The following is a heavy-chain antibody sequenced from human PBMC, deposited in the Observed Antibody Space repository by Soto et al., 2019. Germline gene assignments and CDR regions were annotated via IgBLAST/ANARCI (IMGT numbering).Heavy chain of an antibody. CDR3: ANGRNGDYPEFDY. CDR2: ISYDGSRQ. V-gene: IGHV3-30*18. Sequence: QVQLVESGGGVVQPGRSLRLSCAASGLTFSSYGMHWVRQAPGKGLNWVAGISYDGSRQYYADSVKGRFTISRDNSKNTLYLKMDSLITEDTAVYYCANGRNGDYPEFDYWGQGTLVTVSS. J-gene: IGHJ4*02. D-gene: IGHD4-17*01. CDR1: GLTFSSYG.